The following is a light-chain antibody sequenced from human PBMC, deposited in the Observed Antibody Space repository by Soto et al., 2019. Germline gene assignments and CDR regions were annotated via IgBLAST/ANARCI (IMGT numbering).Light chain of an antibody. Sequence: EIVFTHSPCTLSLSPVERVPLSCRASQTVISSYLAWYQQKPGQAPRLLIYGASSRAAGIPDRFSGSGSETDFTLTIGRLEPEDSAVYYCQKYGSSPRKFGQGTKVDNK. CDR3: QKYGSSPRK. J-gene: IGKJ1*01. CDR1: QTVISSY. V-gene: IGKV3-20*01. CDR2: GAS.